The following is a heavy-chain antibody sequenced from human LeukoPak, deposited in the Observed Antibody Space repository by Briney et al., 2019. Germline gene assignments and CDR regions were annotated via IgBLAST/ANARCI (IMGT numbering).Heavy chain of an antibody. CDR2: ISSGGSTI. V-gene: IGHV3-48*04. J-gene: IGHJ4*02. CDR1: GFTFSSYW. D-gene: IGHD5-18*01. CDR3: AGAKRGYGYGYYHYFDF. Sequence: GGSLRLSCAASGFTFSSYWMSWVRQAPGKGLEWLSYISSGGSTIYYADSVKGRFTISRDNAKHSLYLQMNTLRAEDTAVYYCAGAKRGYGYGYYHYFDFWGQGTLVTVSS.